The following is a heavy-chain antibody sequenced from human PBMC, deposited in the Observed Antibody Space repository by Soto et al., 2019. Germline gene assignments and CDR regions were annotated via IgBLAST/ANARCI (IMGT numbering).Heavy chain of an antibody. Sequence: GEYLQISCQCSGYRFSSYWIAWVRQMPGKGLEWMGIIYPGDSDTIYRPSFQGQVTFSVDKSTSTAYLQWSSLKASDTAMYYCARQGSNGAYYYYGMDVWGQGTTVTVSS. J-gene: IGHJ6*02. CDR3: ARQGSNGAYYYYGMDV. D-gene: IGHD2-8*01. CDR1: GYRFSSYW. V-gene: IGHV5-51*01. CDR2: IYPGDSDT.